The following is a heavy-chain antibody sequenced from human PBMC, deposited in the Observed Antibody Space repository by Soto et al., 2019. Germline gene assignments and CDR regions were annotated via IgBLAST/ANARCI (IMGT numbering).Heavy chain of an antibody. CDR2: IYYSGST. J-gene: IGHJ4*02. Sequence: QVQLQESGPGLMKPSQTLSLTCTVSGGSISSGGYYWSWIRQHPGKGLEWMGHIYYSGSTYYNPSLKSRVSISLDTSKNQISLNLSSVTAADTAVYYCARESLVVPATVPSYYFDYWGQGTLVTVSS. D-gene: IGHD2-2*01. CDR3: ARESLVVPATVPSYYFDY. V-gene: IGHV4-31*03. CDR1: GGSISSGGYY.